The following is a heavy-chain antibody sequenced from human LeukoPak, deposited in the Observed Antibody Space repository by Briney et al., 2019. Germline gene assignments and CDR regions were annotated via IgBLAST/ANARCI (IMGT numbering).Heavy chain of an antibody. CDR3: TMTSPAGYNLVGAFDP. D-gene: IGHD5-24*01. CDR1: RHTFGNYY. J-gene: IGHJ3*01. CDR2: LNPTSGHT. Sequence: ASVKVSCSASRHTFGNYYINWVRQASGKGLVGMGCLNPTSGHTGYAEKLRGRVSMTRDTSLSTAHMALSSLTYEHTPVYFCTMTSPAGYNLVGAFDPWGQGTKVTVSS. V-gene: IGHV1-8*01.